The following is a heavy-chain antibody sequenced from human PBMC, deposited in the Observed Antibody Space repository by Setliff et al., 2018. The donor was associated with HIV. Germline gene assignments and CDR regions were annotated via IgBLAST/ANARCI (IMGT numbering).Heavy chain of an antibody. J-gene: IGHJ6*03. CDR3: ARQHSSGWFNDYDYMDV. CDR1: GYSFTNYW. CDR2: IYGGDSDT. D-gene: IGHD6-19*01. V-gene: IGHV5-51*01. Sequence: GDSLKISCKGSGYSFTNYWIAWVRQMPGQGLEWMGSIYGGDSDTRYSPSFQGQVTISADKSISTAYLQWSSLKASDTAMYYCARQHSSGWFNDYDYMDVWGKGTTVTVSS.